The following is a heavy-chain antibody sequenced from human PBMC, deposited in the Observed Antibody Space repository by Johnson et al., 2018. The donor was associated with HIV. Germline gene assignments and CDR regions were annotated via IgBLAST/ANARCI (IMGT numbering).Heavy chain of an antibody. CDR3: ARGPGLFSRPEQFAFDI. CDR1: AFTFSSYA. Sequence: VQLVESGGGLVQPGGSLRLSCAASAFTFSSYAMSWVRQAPGKGLEWVSIITGSGGSTYYADSVKGRFTISRDNAKNSLYLQMNSLRAEDTAVYYCARGPGLFSRPEQFAFDIWGQGSMVTVSS. V-gene: IGHV3-23*04. D-gene: IGHD2-2*01. J-gene: IGHJ3*02. CDR2: ITGSGGST.